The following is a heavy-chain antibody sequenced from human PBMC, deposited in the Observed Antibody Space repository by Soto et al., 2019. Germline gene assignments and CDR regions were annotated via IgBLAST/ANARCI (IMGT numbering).Heavy chain of an antibody. Sequence: SETLSLTCTVSGGSISSGGYYWSWIRQHPGKGLEWIGYIYYSGSTYYNPSLKSRVTISVDTSKNQFSLKLSSVTAADTAVCYCARNSRVPTNFDYWGQGTLVTVSS. D-gene: IGHD5-12*01. CDR3: ARNSRVPTNFDY. V-gene: IGHV4-31*03. J-gene: IGHJ4*02. CDR2: IYYSGST. CDR1: GGSISSGGYY.